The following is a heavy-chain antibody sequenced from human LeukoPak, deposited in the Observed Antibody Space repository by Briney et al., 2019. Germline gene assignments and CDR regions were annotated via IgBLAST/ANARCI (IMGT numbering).Heavy chain of an antibody. CDR3: ARAVPRYSSGWYGFYYYYGMDV. CDR2: INHSGST. CDR1: GGSFSGYY. Sequence: PSETLSLTCAVYGGSFSGYYWSWIRQPPGKGLEWIGEINHSGSTNYNPSLKSRVTISVDTSKNQFSLKLSSVTAADTAVYYCARAVPRYSSGWYGFYYYYGMDVWGQGTTVTVSS. D-gene: IGHD6-19*01. V-gene: IGHV4-34*01. J-gene: IGHJ6*02.